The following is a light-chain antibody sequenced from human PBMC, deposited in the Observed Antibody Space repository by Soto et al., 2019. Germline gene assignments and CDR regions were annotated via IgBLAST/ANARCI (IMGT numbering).Light chain of an antibody. J-gene: IGKJ2*01. CDR3: QQYGSGPYT. Sequence: ETVMTQSPATLSVSPGEGVTLSCRASQSISTNSAWYQQKPGQAPRLLMYGASTRATDIPARFSGSGSGTEFTLTISSLQSEDFAAYYCQQYGSGPYTFGQGTKLEIK. CDR1: QSISTN. V-gene: IGKV3D-15*01. CDR2: GAS.